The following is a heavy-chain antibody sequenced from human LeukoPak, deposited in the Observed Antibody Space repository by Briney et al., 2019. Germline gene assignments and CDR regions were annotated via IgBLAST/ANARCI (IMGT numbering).Heavy chain of an antibody. V-gene: IGHV4-4*07. Sequence: SETLSLTCTVSGGSISPYYWTWILQSAGKGLDFIGRIHSGGTTNYNPSLASRVSLSVDTSNNQVSLRLSSVTAADTAVYYCARDSPHGYTLGHRYYFMDVWGKGTPVTVS. J-gene: IGHJ6*03. CDR3: ARDSPHGYTLGHRYYFMDV. CDR2: IHSGGTT. D-gene: IGHD5-18*01. CDR1: GGSISPYY.